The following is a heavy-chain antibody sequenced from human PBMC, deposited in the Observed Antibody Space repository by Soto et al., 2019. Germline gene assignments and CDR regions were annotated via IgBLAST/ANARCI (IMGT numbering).Heavy chain of an antibody. CDR1: GFTFSSYW. D-gene: IGHD3-16*02. J-gene: IGHJ4*02. CDR2: IKQDGSEK. Sequence: EVQLVESGGGLVQPGGSLRLSCAASGFTFSSYWMSWVRQAPGKGLEWVANIKQDGSEKYYVDSVKGRFTISRDNAKNSLYLQMNSLRAEDTAVYYCAREGLHLGELSLPFYFDYWGQGTLVAVSS. CDR3: AREGLHLGELSLPFYFDY. V-gene: IGHV3-7*01.